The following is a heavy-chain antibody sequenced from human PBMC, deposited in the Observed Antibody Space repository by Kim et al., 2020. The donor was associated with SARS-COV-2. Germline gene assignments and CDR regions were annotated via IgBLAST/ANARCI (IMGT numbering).Heavy chain of an antibody. CDR2: ISSSSSYI. D-gene: IGHD1-7*01. V-gene: IGHV3-21*01. J-gene: IGHJ6*02. CDR1: GFTFSSYS. Sequence: GGSLRLSCAASGFTFSSYSMNWVRQAPGKGLEWVSSISSSSSYIYYADSVKGRFTISRDNAKNSLYLQMNSLRAEDTAVYYCARTNWNYDYYYYYGMDVWGQGTTLTVSS. CDR3: ARTNWNYDYYYYYGMDV.